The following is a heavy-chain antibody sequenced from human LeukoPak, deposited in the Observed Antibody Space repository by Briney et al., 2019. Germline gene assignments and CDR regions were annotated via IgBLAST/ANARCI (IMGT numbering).Heavy chain of an antibody. D-gene: IGHD6-13*01. V-gene: IGHV3-23*01. Sequence: EGSLRLSCAASGFTFSSYAMSWVRQAPGKGLEWVSAISGSGGSTYYADSVKGRFTISRDNSKNTLYLQMNSLRAEDTAVYYCATCRIAAAGTRWFDPWGQGTLVTVSS. CDR1: GFTFSSYA. CDR2: ISGSGGST. CDR3: ATCRIAAAGTRWFDP. J-gene: IGHJ5*02.